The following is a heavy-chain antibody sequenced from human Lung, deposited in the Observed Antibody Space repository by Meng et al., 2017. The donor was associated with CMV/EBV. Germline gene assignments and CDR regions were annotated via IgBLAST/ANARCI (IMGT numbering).Heavy chain of an antibody. J-gene: IGHJ4*02. Sequence: SCAASGFTFNSYRMNWLRQAPGKGLEWVSYISSSSSSIYYTDSEKSRFTISRDNAKNSLYLEMNSLRVDDTGVYFCARDAGEGIVVVPAAITDYWXQGTXVTVSS. CDR3: ARDAGEGIVVVPAAITDY. CDR1: GFTFNSYR. D-gene: IGHD2-2*02. V-gene: IGHV3-48*04. CDR2: ISSSSSSI.